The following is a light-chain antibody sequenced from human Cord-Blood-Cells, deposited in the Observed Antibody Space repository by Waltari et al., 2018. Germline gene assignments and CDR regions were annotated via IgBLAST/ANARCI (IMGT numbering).Light chain of an antibody. J-gene: IGLJ2*01. CDR3: QSYDNSLSAYVV. CDR2: GNS. V-gene: IGLV1-40*01. Sequence: QSVLTQPPSVSGAPGQRVTISCTGSSSNIGAGYDVHWYQQLPGTAPKLLIYGNSTRPSGVPDRFSGPKSGTSASLAITGLQAEDDADYYCQSYDNSLSAYVVFGGGTKLTVL. CDR1: SSNIGAGYD.